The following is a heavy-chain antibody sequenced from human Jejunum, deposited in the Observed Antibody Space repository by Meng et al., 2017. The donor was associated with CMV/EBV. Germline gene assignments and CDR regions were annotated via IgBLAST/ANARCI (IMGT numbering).Heavy chain of an antibody. CDR2: TSYDGNSQ. CDR1: GFPFSGNA. D-gene: IGHD3-16*01. V-gene: IGHV3-30*04. Sequence: GFPFSGNAMHWVRQAPGKGLEWVAVTSYDGNSQYYTDSVRGRFTISRDNSDNMLYLQMNSLRADDTAVYYCARDGGGFNSSPFDYWGQGTLVTVSS. CDR3: ARDGGGFNSSPFDY. J-gene: IGHJ4*02.